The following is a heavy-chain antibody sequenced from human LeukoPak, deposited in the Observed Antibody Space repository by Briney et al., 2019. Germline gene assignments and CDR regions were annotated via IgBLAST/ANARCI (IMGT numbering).Heavy chain of an antibody. CDR1: GDSISGYY. CDR3: ARARGGSGSYGHFDS. D-gene: IGHD1-26*01. CDR2: IYSSGSN. Sequence: SETLSLTCTVSGDSISGYYWTWIRQPAGKGLEWIGRIYSSGSNNYNTSLKSRITMSVDTSKNQFSLKMSSLTAADTAMYYCARARGGSGSYGHFDSWGQGTLVTVSS. V-gene: IGHV4-4*07. J-gene: IGHJ4*02.